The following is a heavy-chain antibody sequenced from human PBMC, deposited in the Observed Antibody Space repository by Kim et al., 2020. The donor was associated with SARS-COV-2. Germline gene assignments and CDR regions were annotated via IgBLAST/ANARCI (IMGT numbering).Heavy chain of an antibody. CDR2: IKPDGSQI. CDR3: ATDLNWNNY. Sequence: GGSLRLSCAASGFSFSDFWMTWVRQAPGKGLEFVATIKPDGSQIFYEDSVKGRFTISRDNAKSSLFLQLTSLRPEDTALYYCATDLNWNNYWGQGTLVTVSS. CDR1: GFSFSDFW. D-gene: IGHD1-1*01. J-gene: IGHJ4*02. V-gene: IGHV3-7*01.